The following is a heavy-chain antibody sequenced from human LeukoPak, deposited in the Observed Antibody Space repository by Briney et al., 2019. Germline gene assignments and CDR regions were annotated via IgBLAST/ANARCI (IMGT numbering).Heavy chain of an antibody. D-gene: IGHD3-22*01. CDR1: GFTFSSYA. CDR2: ISGSGGST. J-gene: IGHJ3*02. V-gene: IGHV3-23*01. Sequence: GGSLRLSCAASGFTFSSYAMTWVRQAPGKGLEWVQAISGSGGSTYYADSVKGRFTISRDNSKNTLYLQMNSLRAEDTAVYYCAKGYYDSSGYIPDAFDIWGQGTMVTVSS. CDR3: AKGYYDSSGYIPDAFDI.